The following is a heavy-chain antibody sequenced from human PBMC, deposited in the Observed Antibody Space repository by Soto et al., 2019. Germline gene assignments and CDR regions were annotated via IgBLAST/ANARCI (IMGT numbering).Heavy chain of an antibody. CDR3: AKDLVTIFGVVIFNYFDY. J-gene: IGHJ4*02. D-gene: IGHD3-3*01. V-gene: IGHV3-23*01. Sequence: PGESLRRSCAASGSSVSSYALSWVRPAPEEWLEWVAAISGSGGNTYYADSVKGRFTITRDNSKNTLYMQMNSLRAEDTAVYYCAKDLVTIFGVVIFNYFDYWGQGTLVTVSS. CDR1: GSSVSSYA. CDR2: ISGSGGNT.